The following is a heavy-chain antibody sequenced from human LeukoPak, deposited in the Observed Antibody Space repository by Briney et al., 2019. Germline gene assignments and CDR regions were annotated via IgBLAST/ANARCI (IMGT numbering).Heavy chain of an antibody. D-gene: IGHD6-6*01. J-gene: IGHJ6*03. V-gene: IGHV5-51*01. Sequence: GASLKISCKGSGHSFTSYWIGWVRQLPGKGLEWMGIIYPGDSDTRYSPSFQGQVTISADKSISTAYLQWSSLKASDTAMYYCARNGMAARTEDDYYYYYMDVWGKGTTVTVSS. CDR1: GHSFTSYW. CDR2: IYPGDSDT. CDR3: ARNGMAARTEDDYYYYYMDV.